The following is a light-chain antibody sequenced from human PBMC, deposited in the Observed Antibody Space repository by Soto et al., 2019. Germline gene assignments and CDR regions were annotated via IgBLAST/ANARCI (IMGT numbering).Light chain of an antibody. J-gene: IGKJ2*01. CDR3: QQRSNWPPYT. CDR2: DAS. CDR1: QSVSSY. Sequence: EIVLTQSPATLSFSPGERATLSCRASQSVSSYLAWYQQKPGQAPRLLIYDASSRATGIPARFSGSGSGTDFTLTISSLEPEDFGVYYCQQRSNWPPYTFGQGTKLEIK. V-gene: IGKV3-11*01.